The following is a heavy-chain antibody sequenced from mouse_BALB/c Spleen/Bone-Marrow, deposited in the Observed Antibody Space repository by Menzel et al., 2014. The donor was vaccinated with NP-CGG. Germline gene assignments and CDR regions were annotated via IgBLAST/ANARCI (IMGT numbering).Heavy chain of an antibody. Sequence: QVQLQQPGAELAKPGASLKMSCKASGYTFTSYWMHWVKQRPGQGLEWIGYINPSTGYTEYNQKFKDKATLTADKSSSTAFMRLSSLTSEDSAVYYCARRAYGGSYGFAYWGQGTLVTVSA. D-gene: IGHD1-1*01. J-gene: IGHJ3*01. CDR2: INPSTGYT. CDR1: GYTFTSYW. CDR3: ARRAYGGSYGFAY. V-gene: IGHV1-7*01.